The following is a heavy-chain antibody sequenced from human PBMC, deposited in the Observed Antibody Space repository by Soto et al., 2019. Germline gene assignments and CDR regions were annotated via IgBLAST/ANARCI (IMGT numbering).Heavy chain of an antibody. CDR3: ARDLTSISSSWYDYYYYYGMDV. D-gene: IGHD6-13*01. J-gene: IGHJ6*02. CDR2: SIPIFGTA. V-gene: IGHV1-69*01. CDR1: GGTFSSYA. Sequence: QVQLVQSGAEVKKPGSSVKVSCKASGGTFSSYAISWVRQAPGQGLEWMGGSIPIFGTANYAQKFQGRVTITADESTSTAYMELSSLRSEDTAVYYCARDLTSISSSWYDYYYYYGMDVWGQGTTVTVSS.